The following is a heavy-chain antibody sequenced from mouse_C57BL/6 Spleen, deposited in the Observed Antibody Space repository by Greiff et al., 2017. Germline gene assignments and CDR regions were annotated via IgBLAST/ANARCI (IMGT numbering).Heavy chain of an antibody. CDR2: ISPGNSDT. J-gene: IGHJ2*01. D-gene: IGHD1-1*01. CDR3: TGTTGVGGYFDY. CDR1: GYTFTSYW. V-gene: IGHV1-5*01. Sequence: VQLKESGTVLARPGASVKMSCKTSGYTFTSYWMHWVKQRPGQGLEWIGAISPGNSDTSYNQKFTGKAKLTAVTSASTAYMELSSLTNEDSAVYYCTGTTGVGGYFDYWGQGTTLTVSS.